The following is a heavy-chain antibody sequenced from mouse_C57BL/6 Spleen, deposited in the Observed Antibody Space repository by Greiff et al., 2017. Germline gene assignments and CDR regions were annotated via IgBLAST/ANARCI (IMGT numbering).Heavy chain of an antibody. CDR1: GYTFTSYW. D-gene: IGHD1-1*01. Sequence: QVQLQQPGAELVKPGASVKLSCKASGYTFTSYWMHWVKQRPGQGLEWIGNINPSNGGTNYNQKFKSKATLTVDKSSSTAYMQLSSLTSEDSAVYYCARSGGTVSPFDYWGQGTTLTVSS. V-gene: IGHV1-53*01. J-gene: IGHJ2*01. CDR2: INPSNGGT. CDR3: ARSGGTVSPFDY.